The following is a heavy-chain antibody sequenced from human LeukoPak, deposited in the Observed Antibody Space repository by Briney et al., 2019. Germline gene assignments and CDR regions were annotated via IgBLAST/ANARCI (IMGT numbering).Heavy chain of an antibody. V-gene: IGHV3-11*05. CDR2: ISSNSKYT. J-gene: IGHJ4*02. D-gene: IGHD2-8*01. CDR3: ARDNGNKYYFDY. Sequence: GGSLRLSCAASGFMFSDYFMSWIRQAPGKELEWISYISSNSKYTKYADSVKGRFTISRDNAKKSLYLQMNSLRAEDTAVYYCARDNGNKYYFDYWGQGTLVAVSS. CDR1: GFMFSDYF.